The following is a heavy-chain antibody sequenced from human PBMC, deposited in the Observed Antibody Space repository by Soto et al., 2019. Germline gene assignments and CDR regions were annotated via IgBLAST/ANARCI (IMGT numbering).Heavy chain of an antibody. CDR3: AKVNEVQLWTPYYYYYGMDV. D-gene: IGHD5-18*01. Sequence: AGGSLRLSCAASGFTFSSYGMHWVRQAPGKGLEWVAVISYDGSNKYYADSVKGRFTVSRDKSKNTLYLQVNSLRAEDTAVYYCAKVNEVQLWTPYYYYYGMDVWGQGTTVTVSS. CDR1: GFTFSSYG. V-gene: IGHV3-30*18. J-gene: IGHJ6*02. CDR2: ISYDGSNK.